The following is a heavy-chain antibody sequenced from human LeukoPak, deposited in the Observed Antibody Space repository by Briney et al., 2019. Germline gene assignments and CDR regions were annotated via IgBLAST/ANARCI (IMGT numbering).Heavy chain of an antibody. D-gene: IGHD3-10*01. V-gene: IGHV4-34*01. Sequence: SETLSLTCAVYGGSFSGYYWSWIRQPPGKGLEWIGEINHSGSTNYNPPLKSRVTISVDTSKNQFSLKLSSVTAADTAVYYCARRATMVRGVDYWGQGTLVTVSS. CDR1: GGSFSGYY. CDR2: INHSGST. J-gene: IGHJ4*02. CDR3: ARRATMVRGVDY.